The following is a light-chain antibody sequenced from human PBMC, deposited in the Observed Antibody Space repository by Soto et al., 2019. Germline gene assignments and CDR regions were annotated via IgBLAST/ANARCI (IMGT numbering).Light chain of an antibody. CDR1: QSISSW. CDR2: KES. Sequence: DIQMTQSPSTLSASVGDRVTITCRASQSISSWLAWYQQKPGKAPKILIYKESSLESGVPSRFSGSGSGTEFTLTISSLQPDDFATYYCQQYNSYSWTFGQGTKVDIK. CDR3: QQYNSYSWT. J-gene: IGKJ1*01. V-gene: IGKV1-5*03.